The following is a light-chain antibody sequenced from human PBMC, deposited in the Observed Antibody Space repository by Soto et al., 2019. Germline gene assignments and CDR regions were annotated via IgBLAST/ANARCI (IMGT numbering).Light chain of an antibody. CDR2: DVS. Sequence: QSALTQPASVSGSPGQSITISCTGTSSDVGGYNYVSWYQQDPGKAPKLMIYDVSSRPSGVSHRFSGSKSGNTASLTISGRQAEDESDYYCSSYTSGSTLVVFGGGTKLTVL. J-gene: IGLJ2*01. CDR3: SSYTSGSTLVV. V-gene: IGLV2-14*03. CDR1: SSDVGGYNY.